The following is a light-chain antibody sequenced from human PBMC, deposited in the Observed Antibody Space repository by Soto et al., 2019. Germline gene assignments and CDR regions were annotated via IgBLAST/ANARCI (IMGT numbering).Light chain of an antibody. CDR2: DVS. Sequence: QSALTQPRSVSGSPGQSVTISCTGTSSDVGGYKYVSWHQQHPGKAPKVMIYDVSKRPSGVPDRFSGSKSGNTASLTISGLQAEDEADYYCCSYAGSYGYVFGTGTKLTVL. V-gene: IGLV2-11*01. CDR3: CSYAGSYGYV. J-gene: IGLJ1*01. CDR1: SSDVGGYKY.